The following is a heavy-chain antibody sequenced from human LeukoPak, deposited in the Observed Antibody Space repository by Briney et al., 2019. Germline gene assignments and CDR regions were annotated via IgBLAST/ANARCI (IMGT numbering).Heavy chain of an antibody. J-gene: IGHJ6*04. D-gene: IGHD5-18*01. V-gene: IGHV1-69*06. Sequence: ASVKVSCKASGGTFSSYAISRVRQAPGQGLEWMGGIIPIFGTANYAQKFQGRVTITADKSTSTAYMELSSLRSEDTAVYYCARDLTDTAMAPGYYYGMDVWGKGTTVTVSS. CDR2: IIPIFGTA. CDR1: GGTFSSYA. CDR3: ARDLTDTAMAPGYYYGMDV.